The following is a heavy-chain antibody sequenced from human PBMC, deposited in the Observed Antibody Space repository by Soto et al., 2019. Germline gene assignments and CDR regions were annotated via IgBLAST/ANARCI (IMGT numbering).Heavy chain of an antibody. J-gene: IGHJ4*02. CDR1: GGSISSGGYS. CDR3: ARGGKTVTTLDY. CDR2: IYHSGT. D-gene: IGHD4-17*01. V-gene: IGHV4-30-2*01. Sequence: QLQLQESGSGLVKPSQTLSLTCAVSGGSISSGGYSWGWIRQPPGKGLEWIGYIYHSGTYYNPSLKRLVTISVDRSKNQFSLKLSSVSAADTAVYYCARGGKTVTTLDYWGQGTLVTVSS.